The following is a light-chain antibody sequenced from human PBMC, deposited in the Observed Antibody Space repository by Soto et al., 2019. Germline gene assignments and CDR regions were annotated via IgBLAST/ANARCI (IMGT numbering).Light chain of an antibody. CDR1: QTIANY. CDR2: AAS. CDR3: QQSYAAPLT. J-gene: IGKJ2*01. Sequence: DIQMTQSPSSLSASVGDRVSITCRASQTIANYLIWYQHRPGKAPKVLIYAASNLKIGVPSRFSGSGSGTDFTLTITNLQPEDSATYYCQQSYAAPLTFGIGTKVEIK. V-gene: IGKV1-39*01.